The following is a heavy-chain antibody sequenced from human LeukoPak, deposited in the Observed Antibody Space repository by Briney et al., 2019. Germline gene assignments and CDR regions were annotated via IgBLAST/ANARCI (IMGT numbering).Heavy chain of an antibody. Sequence: GGSLRLSCAASGLTVSTNYMSWVRQVPGKGLEWVSLIYSSGSTYYADSVKGRFTISRDHSKNTLYLQMNSLTAEDTAVYYCARTSLSGDGYKVDYFDCWGQGTLVTVSS. CDR2: IYSSGST. V-gene: IGHV3-53*01. J-gene: IGHJ4*02. D-gene: IGHD5-24*01. CDR3: ARTSLSGDGYKVDYFDC. CDR1: GLTVSTNY.